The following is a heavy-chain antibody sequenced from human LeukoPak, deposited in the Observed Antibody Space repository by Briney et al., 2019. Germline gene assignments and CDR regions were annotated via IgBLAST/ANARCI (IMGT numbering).Heavy chain of an antibody. CDR2: INKDGTEK. CDR3: TRGGRSTSYYWQY. J-gene: IGHJ4*02. V-gene: IGHV3-7*01. Sequence: GGSLRLSCAAYQLTFSSYCMTWVRHGPGKGLEWVATINKDGTEKYYVDSVKGRFTISRDNVENSLYLHMDSLRAEDTAVYYCTRGGRSTSYYWQYWGQGSLVTVSS. CDR1: QLTFSSYC. D-gene: IGHD1-26*01.